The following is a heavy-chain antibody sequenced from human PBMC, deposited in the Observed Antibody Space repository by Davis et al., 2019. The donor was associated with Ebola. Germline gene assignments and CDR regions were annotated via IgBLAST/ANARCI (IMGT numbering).Heavy chain of an antibody. CDR2: ISYDGSNK. J-gene: IGHJ4*02. CDR3: ARLGDIVVVVAAPFDY. CDR1: GFTFSSYA. Sequence: GESLKISCAASGFTFSSYAMHWVRQAPGKGLEWGAVISYDGSNKYYADSVKGRFTISRDNSKNTLYLQMNSLRAEDTAVYYCARLGDIVVVVAAPFDYWGQGTLVTVSS. D-gene: IGHD2-15*01. V-gene: IGHV3-30-3*01.